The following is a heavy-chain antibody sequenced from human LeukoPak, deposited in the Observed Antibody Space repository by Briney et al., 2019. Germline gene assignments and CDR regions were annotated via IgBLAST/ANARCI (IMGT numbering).Heavy chain of an antibody. CDR2: ISGYNGNT. CDR3: ARALGSGTNYYYYYTDV. J-gene: IGHJ6*03. V-gene: IGHV1-18*01. CDR1: GYTFPNYG. D-gene: IGHD1-7*01. Sequence: ASVKLSCKASGYTFPNYGVSWVRQAPGQGLEWMGWISGYNGNTNFAKKVLGRVTMTTDTSTSTAYMELRSLRSDDTAVYYCARALGSGTNYYYYYTDVWGKGTTVTVSS.